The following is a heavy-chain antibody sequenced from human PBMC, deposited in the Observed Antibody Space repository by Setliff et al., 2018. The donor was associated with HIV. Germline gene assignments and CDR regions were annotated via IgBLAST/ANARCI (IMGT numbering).Heavy chain of an antibody. J-gene: IGHJ6*03. V-gene: IGHV3-15*01. D-gene: IGHD1-26*01. CDR2: IKTKTDGGTT. CDR1: GLTFSNAW. Sequence: PGGSLRLSCVASGLTFSNAWMSWVRQAPGKGLEWVGRIKTKTDGGTTDYAAAVKGRFTISRDDSENTLYLQMNTLKTEDTAVYCCTTSSGSFYQYYYYMDVWGKGTTVTVSS. CDR3: TTSSGSFYQYYYYMDV.